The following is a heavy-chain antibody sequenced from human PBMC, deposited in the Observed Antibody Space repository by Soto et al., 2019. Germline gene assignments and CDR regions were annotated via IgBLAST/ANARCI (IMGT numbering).Heavy chain of an antibody. Sequence: QVQLVQSGAEVKKPGASVKVSCKASGYTFTSYAMHWVRQAPGQRLEWMGWINAGNGNTKYSQKFQGRVTITRDTAXSXXYMELSSVRDEDTAVYYCARVVGCDYVWGRYGMDVWGQGTTVTVSS. J-gene: IGHJ6*02. D-gene: IGHD3-16*01. CDR2: INAGNGNT. V-gene: IGHV1-3*01. CDR1: GYTFTSYA. CDR3: ARVVGCDYVWGRYGMDV.